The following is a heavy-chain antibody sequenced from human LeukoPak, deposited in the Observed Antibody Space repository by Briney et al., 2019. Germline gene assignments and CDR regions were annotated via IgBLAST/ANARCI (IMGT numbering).Heavy chain of an antibody. CDR3: ARALGEYYDFWSGRYYFDY. CDR2: INPNSGGT. Sequence: ASVKVSCKASGGTFSSYAISWVRQAPGQGLEWMGWINPNSGGTNYAQKFQGRVTMTRDTSISTAYMELSRLRSDDTAVYYCARALGEYYDFWSGRYYFDYWGQGTLVTVSS. D-gene: IGHD3-3*01. J-gene: IGHJ4*02. CDR1: GGTFSSYA. V-gene: IGHV1-2*02.